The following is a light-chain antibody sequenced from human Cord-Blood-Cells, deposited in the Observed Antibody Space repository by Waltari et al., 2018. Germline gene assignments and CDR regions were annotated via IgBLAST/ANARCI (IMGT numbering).Light chain of an antibody. CDR2: DVS. J-gene: IGLJ1*01. Sequence: GSPGQSVTISCTGTSSDVGGYNYVSWYQQHPGKAPKLMIYDVSKRPSGVPDRFSGSKSGNTASLTVSGLQAEDEADYYCSSYAGSNNFVFGTGTKVTVL. CDR3: SSYAGSNNFV. V-gene: IGLV2-8*01. CDR1: SSDVGGYNY.